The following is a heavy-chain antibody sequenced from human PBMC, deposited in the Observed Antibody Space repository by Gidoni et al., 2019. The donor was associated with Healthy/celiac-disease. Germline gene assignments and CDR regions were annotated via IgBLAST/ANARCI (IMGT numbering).Heavy chain of an antibody. CDR1: GFTFSSYS. Sequence: EVQLVESGGGLVKPGGSLRLSCEASGFTFSSYSMHWVRHAPGKGLEWFSSISSSSCSIFYADSVKGRFTISRDNAKTSLYLQMISLRADDTAVYYCASALSWSFDPWGQGTLVTVSS. CDR2: ISSSSCSI. CDR3: ASALSWSFDP. V-gene: IGHV3-21*01. D-gene: IGHD2-15*01. J-gene: IGHJ5*02.